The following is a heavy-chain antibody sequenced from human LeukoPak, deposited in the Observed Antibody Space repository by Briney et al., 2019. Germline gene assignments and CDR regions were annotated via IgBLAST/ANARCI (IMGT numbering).Heavy chain of an antibody. CDR2: IIPIFGTA. V-gene: IGHV1-69*13. D-gene: IGHD3-3*01. CDR3: ASLNWSGYDYYYYYGMDV. Sequence: GASVKVSCKASGGTFNSYAISWVRQAPGQGLKWMGGIIPIFGTANYAQKFQGRVTITADESTSTAYMELSSLRSEDTAVYYCASLNWSGYDYYYYYGMDVWGQGTTVTVSS. J-gene: IGHJ6*02. CDR1: GGTFNSYA.